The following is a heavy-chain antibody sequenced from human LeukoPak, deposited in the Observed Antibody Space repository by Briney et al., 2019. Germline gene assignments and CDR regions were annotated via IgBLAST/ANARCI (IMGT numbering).Heavy chain of an antibody. V-gene: IGHV1-2*02. J-gene: IGHJ4*02. CDR1: GYTFSDYF. CDR2: INPKNGGT. D-gene: IGHD3-22*01. CDR3: AREEGRVACYYSSGYPDY. Sequence: AASVKDSCKASGYTFSDYFIHWVRQAPGQGVEWMGWINPKNGGTNYAQKFQGRVTMTSDTSISSAYMELRRLRSDDTAVYYCAREEGRVACYYSSGYPDYWGQGTLVTVSS.